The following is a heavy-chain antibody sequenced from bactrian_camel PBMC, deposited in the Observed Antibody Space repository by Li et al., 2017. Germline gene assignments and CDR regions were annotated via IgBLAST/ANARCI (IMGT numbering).Heavy chain of an antibody. CDR1: TSTSSMYY. Sequence: HVQLVESGGGSVQVGGSLKLTCASSTSTSSMYYMTWFRQAPGKEREGVATIHRDGTTAYADSVKGRFTISKDNARLMWYLQMNSLKPKDTAMYYCTASDSPILCAYNYWGQGTQVTVS. CDR2: IHRDGTT. J-gene: IGHJ4*01. V-gene: IGHV3S53*01. CDR3: TASDSPILCAYNY.